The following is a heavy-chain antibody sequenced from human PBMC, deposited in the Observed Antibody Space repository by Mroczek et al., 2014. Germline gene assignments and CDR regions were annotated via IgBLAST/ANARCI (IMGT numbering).Heavy chain of an antibody. CDR1: GGSFSGYY. V-gene: IGHV4-34*01. J-gene: IGHJ4*02. Sequence: VQLQQWGAGLLKPSETLSLTCAVYGGSFSGYYWSWIRQPPGKGLEWIGEINHSGSTNYNPSLKSRVTISVDTSKNQFSLKLSSVTAADTAVYYCARGRITGMAYYFDYWGQGTLVTVSS. CDR2: INHSGST. D-gene: IGHD1-20*01. CDR3: ARGRITGMAYYFDY.